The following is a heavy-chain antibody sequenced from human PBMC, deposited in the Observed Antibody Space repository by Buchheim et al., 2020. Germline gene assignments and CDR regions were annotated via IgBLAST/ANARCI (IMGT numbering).Heavy chain of an antibody. CDR3: ARGSVTVDY. Sequence: QVQLVQSGPEVKKPGASVKVSYKASGYTFTSYGITWVRQAPGQGLEWLGWVSAQNGRTDFAEKVQGRVTMTTDTSTSTAYMELRNLRSDDRAVYYCARGSVTVDYWGQGTL. D-gene: IGHD2-21*02. CDR1: GYTFTSYG. V-gene: IGHV1-18*01. CDR2: VSAQNGRT. J-gene: IGHJ4*02.